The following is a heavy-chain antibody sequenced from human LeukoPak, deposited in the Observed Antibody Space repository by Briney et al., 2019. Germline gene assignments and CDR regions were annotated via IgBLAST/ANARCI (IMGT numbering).Heavy chain of an antibody. Sequence: GGSLRLSCAASGFTLSSYSMNWVRQAPGKGLEWVSSISSSSSYIYYADSVKGRFTISRDNAKSSLYLQMNSLRAEDTAVYYCARGLRYCSSTSCPETWGQGTLVTVSS. CDR3: ARGLRYCSSTSCPET. V-gene: IGHV3-21*01. CDR2: ISSSSSYI. CDR1: GFTLSSYS. D-gene: IGHD2-2*01. J-gene: IGHJ5*02.